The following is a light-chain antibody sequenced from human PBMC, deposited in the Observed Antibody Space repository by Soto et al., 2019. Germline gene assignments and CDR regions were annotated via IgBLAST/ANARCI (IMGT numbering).Light chain of an antibody. Sequence: QLVLTQPASVSGSPGQSITISCTGTSSDVGSYNLVSWYQQHPGKGPKLMIHEGSKRPSGVSNRFSGSKSGNTASLTISGLQAEDEADYYCCSYAGSSTLIFGGGTQLTVL. CDR1: SSDVGSYNL. V-gene: IGLV2-23*01. J-gene: IGLJ2*01. CDR2: EGS. CDR3: CSYAGSSTLI.